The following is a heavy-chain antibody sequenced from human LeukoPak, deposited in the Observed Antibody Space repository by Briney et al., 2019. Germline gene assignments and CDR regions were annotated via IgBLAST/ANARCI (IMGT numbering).Heavy chain of an antibody. CDR3: ARDRAAGAYPWYFDY. J-gene: IGHJ4*02. V-gene: IGHV3-48*01. D-gene: IGHD3-16*01. CDR1: GFTFSDYS. CDR2: ISSSIKTI. Sequence: PGGSLRLSCAASGFTFSDYSMKWVRQAPGKGLEWVSYISSSIKTIYYADSVKGRFTISRDNAKNSLYLQMNSLRAEDTAVYYCARDRAAGAYPWYFDYWGQGTLVTVSS.